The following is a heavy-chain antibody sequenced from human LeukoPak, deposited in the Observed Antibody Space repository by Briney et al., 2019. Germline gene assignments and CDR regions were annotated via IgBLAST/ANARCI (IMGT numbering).Heavy chain of an antibody. V-gene: IGHV4-34*01. J-gene: IGHJ5*02. CDR3: ARWTTFSWFDP. Sequence: SETLSLTCAVYGGSFSGYYWSWIRQPPGKGLEWIGEINHSGSTNYNPSLKSRVTISVDTSKNQFSLKLSSVTAADTAVYYCARWTTFSWFDPWGQGTLVTVSS. CDR2: INHSGST. D-gene: IGHD1-1*01. CDR1: GGSFSGYY.